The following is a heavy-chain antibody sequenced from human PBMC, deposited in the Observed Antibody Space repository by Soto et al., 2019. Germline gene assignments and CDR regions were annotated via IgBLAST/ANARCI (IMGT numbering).Heavy chain of an antibody. D-gene: IGHD6-13*01. CDR2: MNPINGAT. CDR3: GRGPSPRAPAGGTPYYYAMDV. CDR1: GYDFTAYD. J-gene: IGHJ6*02. Sequence: TSVKVSCKASGYDFTAYDINWVRQASGQGLEWMGWMNPINGATGSARRFQGRVSMTRNTATGTAYLELTSLRSDDSAVYYCGRGPSPRAPAGGTPYYYAMDVWGQGTTVTVSS. V-gene: IGHV1-8*02.